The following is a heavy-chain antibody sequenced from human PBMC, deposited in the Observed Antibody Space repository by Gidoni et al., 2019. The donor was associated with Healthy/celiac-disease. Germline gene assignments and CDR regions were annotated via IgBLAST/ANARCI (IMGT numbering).Heavy chain of an antibody. Sequence: QVQLVESGGGVVQPGRSLRLSCAASGFPVSSYALPGVRQAPGKALEWVAVISYDGSNKYYADSGKGRFTISRDNSKNTLYLQMNSLRAEDTAVYYCARVKVVGSSGYFFRAFDYWGQGTLVTVSS. CDR2: ISYDGSNK. CDR3: ARVKVVGSSGYFFRAFDY. D-gene: IGHD3-22*01. V-gene: IGHV3-30-3*01. CDR1: GFPVSSYA. J-gene: IGHJ4*02.